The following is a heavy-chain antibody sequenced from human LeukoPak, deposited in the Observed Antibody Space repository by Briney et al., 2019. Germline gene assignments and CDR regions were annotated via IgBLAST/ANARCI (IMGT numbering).Heavy chain of an antibody. J-gene: IGHJ6*03. V-gene: IGHV3-48*03. CDR3: ARAPRGGYYYYYYMDV. Sequence: GGSLRLSCAASGFTFSSYEMNWVRQAPGKGLEWVSYISSSGNTIYYADSVKGRFTISRDNAKNSLYLQMNSLRAEDTAVYYCARAPRGGYYYYYYMDVWGKGTTVTVS. CDR1: GFTFSSYE. CDR2: ISSSGNTI.